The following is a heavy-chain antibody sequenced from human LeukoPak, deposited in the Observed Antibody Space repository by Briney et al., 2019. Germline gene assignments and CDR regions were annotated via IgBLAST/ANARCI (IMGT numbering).Heavy chain of an antibody. V-gene: IGHV4-59*01. CDR1: GGSISSYY. J-gene: IGHJ4*02. Sequence: SETLSLTCTVSGGSISSYYWSWIRQPPGKGLEWIGYIYYSGSTNYNPSLKSRVIISVDTSKNQFSLKLSSVAAADTAVYYCARDYGDYFDYWGQGTLVTVSS. CDR3: ARDYGDYFDY. D-gene: IGHD4-17*01. CDR2: IYYSGST.